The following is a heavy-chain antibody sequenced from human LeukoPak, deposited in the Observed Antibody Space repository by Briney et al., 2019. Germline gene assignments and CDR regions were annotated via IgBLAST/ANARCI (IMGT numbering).Heavy chain of an antibody. D-gene: IGHD3-22*01. J-gene: IGHJ5*02. CDR1: GGTFSSYA. V-gene: IGHV1-69*04. Sequence: SVKVSCKASGGTFSSYAISWVRQAPGQGLKWMGRIIPILGIANYAQKFQGRVTITADKSTSTAYMKLSSLRSEDTAVYYCARGKPVYDSSGYYSEGFDPWGQGTLVTVSS. CDR2: IIPILGIA. CDR3: ARGKPVYDSSGYYSEGFDP.